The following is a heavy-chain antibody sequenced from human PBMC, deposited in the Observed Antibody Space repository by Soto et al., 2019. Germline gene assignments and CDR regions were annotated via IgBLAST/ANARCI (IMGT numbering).Heavy chain of an antibody. D-gene: IGHD3-10*01. J-gene: IGHJ4*02. Sequence: GGSLRLSCAASGFTFSSYSMNWVRQAPGKGLEWVSSISSSSSYIYYADSVKGRFTISRDNAKNSLYLQMNSLRAEDTAVYYCARAHDSDMVRGVIASRESGGGPWGQGTLVTVSS. CDR2: ISSSSSYI. CDR1: GFTFSSYS. CDR3: ARAHDSDMVRGVIASRESGGGP. V-gene: IGHV3-21*01.